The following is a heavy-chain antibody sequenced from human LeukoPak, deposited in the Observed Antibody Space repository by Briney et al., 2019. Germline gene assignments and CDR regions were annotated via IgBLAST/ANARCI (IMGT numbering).Heavy chain of an antibody. CDR3: AREATIFGVVLGLIDV. V-gene: IGHV1-18*04. J-gene: IGHJ6*03. CDR1: GYTFTGYY. CDR2: ISAYNGNT. D-gene: IGHD3-3*01. Sequence: ASVKVSCKASGYTFTGYYMHWVRQAPGQGLEWMGWISAYNGNTNYAQKLQGRVTMTTDTSTSTAYMELRSLRSDDTAVYYCAREATIFGVVLGLIDVWGKGTTVTVSS.